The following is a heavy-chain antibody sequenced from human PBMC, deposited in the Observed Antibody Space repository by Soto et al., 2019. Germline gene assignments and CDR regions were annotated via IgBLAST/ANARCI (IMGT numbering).Heavy chain of an antibody. V-gene: IGHV4-39*02. CDR2: IYYSGST. CDR3: ARDPGYCSSTSCYIYYYYGMDV. Sequence: PSETLSLTCTVSGGSISSSSYYWGWIRQPPGKGLEWIGSIYYSGSTYYNPSLKSRVTISVDTSKNQFSLKLSSVTAADTAVYYCARDPGYCSSTSCYIYYYYGMDVWGQGTTVTVSS. J-gene: IGHJ6*02. D-gene: IGHD2-2*02. CDR1: GGSISSSSYY.